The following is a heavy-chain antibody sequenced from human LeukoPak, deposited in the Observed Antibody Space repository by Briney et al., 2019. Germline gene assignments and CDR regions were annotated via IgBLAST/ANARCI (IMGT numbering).Heavy chain of an antibody. J-gene: IGHJ5*02. V-gene: IGHV3-23*01. D-gene: IGHD5-18*01. CDR3: ATGDPALVPNWFDT. CDR2: ISGSGSNT. Sequence: PGGSLRLSCAASGFTFSNYAMSWVRQAPGKGLDWVSGISGSGSNTYYSDSVKGRFTISRDNSKNTVYLQMSSLRAEDTAVYYCATGDPALVPNWFDTWGQGALVTVSS. CDR1: GFTFSNYA.